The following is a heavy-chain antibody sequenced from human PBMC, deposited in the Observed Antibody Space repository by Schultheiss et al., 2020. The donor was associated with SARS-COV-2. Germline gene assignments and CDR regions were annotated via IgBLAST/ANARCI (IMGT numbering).Heavy chain of an antibody. D-gene: IGHD2-2*02. Sequence: GGSLRLSCAASGFTFSSSEMNWVRQAPGKGLEWVSYISSSGNTIYYADSVKGRFAISRDNAKASLYLQMNSLRAEDTAVYYCARIPAAIRALDYWGQGTLVTVAS. CDR2: ISSSGNTI. J-gene: IGHJ4*02. CDR3: ARIPAAIRALDY. CDR1: GFTFSSSE. V-gene: IGHV3-48*03.